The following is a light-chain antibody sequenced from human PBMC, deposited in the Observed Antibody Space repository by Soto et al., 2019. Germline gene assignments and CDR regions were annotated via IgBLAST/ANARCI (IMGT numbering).Light chain of an antibody. CDR3: SSYTTSSSYV. CDR2: DVT. J-gene: IGLJ1*01. Sequence: QSALTQPASVSGSPGQSITISCTGTSSDVGGYIYVSWDQQHPGKAPKLMIYDVTSRPSGVSYRFSGSKSGNTASLTLSGLQAEDEADYYCSSYTTSSSYVFGTGTKVTVL. V-gene: IGLV2-14*01. CDR1: SSDVGGYIY.